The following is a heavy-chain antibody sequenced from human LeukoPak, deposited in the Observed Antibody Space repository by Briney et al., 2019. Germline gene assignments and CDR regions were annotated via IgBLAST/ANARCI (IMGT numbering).Heavy chain of an antibody. CDR3: ARGSLYGEGDY. J-gene: IGHJ4*02. V-gene: IGHV3-30-3*01. Sequence: PGGSLRLSCAASGFTFSSYAMHWVRQAPGKGLEWVAVISYDGSNKYYADSVKGRFTISRDNSKSTLYLQMNSLRAEDTAVYYCARGSLYGEGDYWGQGTLVTVSS. D-gene: IGHD4-17*01. CDR2: ISYDGSNK. CDR1: GFTFSSYA.